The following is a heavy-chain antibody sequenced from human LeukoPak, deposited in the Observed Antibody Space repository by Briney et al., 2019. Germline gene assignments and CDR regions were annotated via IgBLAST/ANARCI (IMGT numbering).Heavy chain of an antibody. V-gene: IGHV4-61*02. CDR1: GGSISSGSFY. D-gene: IGHD1-26*01. CDR2: IYTSGST. CDR3: ARDRSIVGGTDY. Sequence: PSETLSLTCTVSGGSISSGSFYWSWIRQPAGKGLEWIGRIYTSGSTNYNPSLKSRVTISVDTSKNQFSLKLSSVTAADTAVYYCARDRSIVGGTDYWGQGTLVTVSS. J-gene: IGHJ4*02.